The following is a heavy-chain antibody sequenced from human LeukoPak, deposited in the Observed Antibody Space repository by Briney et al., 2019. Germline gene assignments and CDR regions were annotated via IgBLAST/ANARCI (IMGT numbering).Heavy chain of an antibody. CDR1: GFTFSTYS. V-gene: IGHV3-74*01. D-gene: IGHD6-19*01. J-gene: IGHJ2*01. CDR2: INSDGSST. CDR3: ARGVSGWYWYFDL. Sequence: GGSLRLSCAASGFTFSTYSMNWVRQAPGKGLVWVSRINSDGSSTSYADSVKGRFTISRDNAKNTLYLQMNSLRAEDTAVYYCARGVSGWYWYFDLWGRGTLVTVSS.